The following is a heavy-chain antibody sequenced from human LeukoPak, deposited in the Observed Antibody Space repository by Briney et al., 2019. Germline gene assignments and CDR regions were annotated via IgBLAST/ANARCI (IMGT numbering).Heavy chain of an antibody. J-gene: IGHJ4*02. V-gene: IGHV6-1*01. CDR1: GDSFSSNNGA. D-gene: IGHD3-10*01. Sequence: SQTLSLTCAISGDSFSSNNGAWNCIRQSPSRGLEWLGRPYYRSKWYNDYAVSVKSRITINPDTSKNQFSLQLNSVTPEDTAVYYCARGLLWFGEPNYFDYWGQGTLVTVSS. CDR2: PYYRSKWYN. CDR3: ARGLLWFGEPNYFDY.